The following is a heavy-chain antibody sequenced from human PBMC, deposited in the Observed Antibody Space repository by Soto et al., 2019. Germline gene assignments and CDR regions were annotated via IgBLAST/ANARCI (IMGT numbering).Heavy chain of an antibody. V-gene: IGHV4-59*01. Sequence: SETLSLTSTVSGGSISNYYWSWIRQPPGKGLEWIGYIYSSGSTHYNPSLQSRVTISADTSKNQVSLKVRSVTAADTAVYYCARDHPHSYGVYYFDYWGQGTPVTVSS. CDR2: IYSSGST. D-gene: IGHD5-18*01. J-gene: IGHJ4*02. CDR1: GGSISNYY. CDR3: ARDHPHSYGVYYFDY.